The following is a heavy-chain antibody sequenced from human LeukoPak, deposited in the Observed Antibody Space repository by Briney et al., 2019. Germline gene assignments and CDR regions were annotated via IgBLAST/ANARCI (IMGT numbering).Heavy chain of an antibody. Sequence: NPSETLSLTCTVSGGSISSYYWSWIRQPAGKGLEWIGRIYTSGSTNYNPSLKSRVTMSVDTSKNQFSLRLSSVNAADTAVYFCAREGTSGGLNWLDPWGQGTLVTVSS. CDR1: GGSISSYY. V-gene: IGHV4-4*07. D-gene: IGHD3-10*01. J-gene: IGHJ5*02. CDR3: AREGTSGGLNWLDP. CDR2: IYTSGST.